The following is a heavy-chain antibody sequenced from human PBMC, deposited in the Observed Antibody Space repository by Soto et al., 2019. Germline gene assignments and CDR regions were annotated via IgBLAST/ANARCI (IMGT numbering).Heavy chain of an antibody. CDR1: GFTFSGSA. CDR3: TRVATPKAGSFDY. J-gene: IGHJ4*02. V-gene: IGHV3-73*01. CDR2: IRSKANSYAT. D-gene: IGHD5-12*01. Sequence: EVQLVESGGGLVQPGGSLKLSCAASGFTFSGSAMHWVRQASGKGLEWVGRIRSKANSYATAYAASVKGRFTISRDDSKNTAYLQMNSLKTEDTAVYYCTRVATPKAGSFDYWGQGTLVTVSS.